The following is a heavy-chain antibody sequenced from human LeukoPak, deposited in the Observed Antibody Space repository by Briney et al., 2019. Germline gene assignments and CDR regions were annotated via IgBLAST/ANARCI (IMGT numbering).Heavy chain of an antibody. CDR1: GYTFTSYG. D-gene: IGHD3-10*01. CDR3: ARFGDRYYGSGSYSRNWFDP. CDR2: ISAYNGNT. J-gene: IGHJ5*02. Sequence: ASVKVSCKASGYTFTSYGISWVRQAPGQGLEWMGWISAYNGNTNYAQKLQGRVTMTTDTSTSTAYMELRSLRSDDTAVYYCARFGDRYYGSGSYSRNWFDPWGQGTLVTVSS. V-gene: IGHV1-18*01.